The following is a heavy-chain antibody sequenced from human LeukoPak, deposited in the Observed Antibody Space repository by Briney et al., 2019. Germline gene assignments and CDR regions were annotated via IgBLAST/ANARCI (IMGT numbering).Heavy chain of an antibody. V-gene: IGHV1-69*13. D-gene: IGHD2-15*01. CDR1: GGTFSIYA. Sequence: ASVNVSCKASGGTFSIYAISWARQATGQGLEWRGGSIPIFGTANYAQKFQGRVTLTADESTSPDYMALSSLRSEDTAVYYCASTPLRRGYQYYGMDVWGQGTMVTVSS. CDR2: SIPIFGTA. J-gene: IGHJ6*02. CDR3: ASTPLRRGYQYYGMDV.